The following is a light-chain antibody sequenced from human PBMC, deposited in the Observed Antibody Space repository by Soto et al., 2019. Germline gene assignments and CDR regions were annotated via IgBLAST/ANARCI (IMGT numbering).Light chain of an antibody. J-gene: IGKJ1*01. Sequence: EIVLTQSPATLSLSPGERATLACRASQSVSSYLAWYQQKPGQAPRLLIYDASNRATGIPARFSGSGSGTYFTLTISILEPEDFAVYYCQQRSNWPRTFGQGTKVEIK. V-gene: IGKV3-11*01. CDR2: DAS. CDR3: QQRSNWPRT. CDR1: QSVSSY.